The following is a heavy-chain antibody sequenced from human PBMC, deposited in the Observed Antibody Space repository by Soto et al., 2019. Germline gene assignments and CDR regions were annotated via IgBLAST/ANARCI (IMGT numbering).Heavy chain of an antibody. D-gene: IGHD3-10*01. Sequence: QVQLVESGGGLVKPGGSLRLSCAASGFTFSDYYMSWIRQAPGKGLEWVSYISSSGSTIYYADSVKGRFTISRDNAKNSLYLQMNRLRAEDTAVYYCARVRITMVRGDRTEYFQHWGQGTLVTVSS. V-gene: IGHV3-11*01. CDR3: ARVRITMVRGDRTEYFQH. CDR2: ISSSGSTI. CDR1: GFTFSDYY. J-gene: IGHJ1*01.